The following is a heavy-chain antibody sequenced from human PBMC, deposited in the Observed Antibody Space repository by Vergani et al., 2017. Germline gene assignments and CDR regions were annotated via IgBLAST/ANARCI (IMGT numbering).Heavy chain of an antibody. Sequence: EVQLLESGGGLVQPGGSLRLSCAASGFTFSSYAMSWVRQAPGKGLEWVGRIKSKTDGGTTDYAAPVKGRFTISRDDSKNTLYLQMNSLKTEDTAVYYCILSGTTRRGGGYYFDYWGQGTLVTVSS. D-gene: IGHD1-1*01. J-gene: IGHJ4*02. CDR3: ILSGTTRRGGGYYFDY. CDR1: GFTFSSYA. CDR2: IKSKTDGGTT. V-gene: IGHV3-15*01.